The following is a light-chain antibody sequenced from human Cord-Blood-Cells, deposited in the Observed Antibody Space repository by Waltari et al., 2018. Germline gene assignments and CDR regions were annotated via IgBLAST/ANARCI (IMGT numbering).Light chain of an antibody. Sequence: IQMTQSPSSLSASVGDRVTITCRASQSISSYLNWYQQKPGKAPKLLIYAASSLQRGVPSRFSGSGSGTDFTLTISSLQPEDFATYDCQQSYSTPRTFGQGTKVEIK. CDR1: QSISSY. V-gene: IGKV1-39*01. CDR2: AAS. J-gene: IGKJ1*01. CDR3: QQSYSTPRT.